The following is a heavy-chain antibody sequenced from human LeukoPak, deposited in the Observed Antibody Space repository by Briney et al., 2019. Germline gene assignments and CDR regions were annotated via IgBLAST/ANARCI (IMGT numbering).Heavy chain of an antibody. CDR1: GGSFSGYY. J-gene: IGHJ3*02. V-gene: IGHV4-34*01. CDR3: ATRRRITMVRGGSDI. D-gene: IGHD3-10*01. Sequence: PSETLSLTCAVYGGSFSGYYWSWIRQPPGKGLEWIGEINHSGSTNYNPSLKSRVTISVDTSKNQFSLKLSSVTAADTAVYYCATRRRITMVRGGSDIWGQGTMVTVSS. CDR2: INHSGST.